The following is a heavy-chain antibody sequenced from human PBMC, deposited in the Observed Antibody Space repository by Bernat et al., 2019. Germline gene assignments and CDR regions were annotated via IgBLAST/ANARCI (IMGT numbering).Heavy chain of an antibody. J-gene: IGHJ4*02. CDR1: GFTFSDYY. Sequence: QVQLVESGGGLVKPGGSLRLSCAASGFTFSDYYMSWIRQAPGKGLEWVSYISSSSSYTNYADSVKGRFTISRDNAKNSLYLQMNSLRAEDTAVYYCARGTVAGSPPPFYYWGQGTLVTVSS. CDR2: ISSSSSYT. V-gene: IGHV3-11*06. CDR3: ARGTVAGSPPPFYY. D-gene: IGHD2-15*01.